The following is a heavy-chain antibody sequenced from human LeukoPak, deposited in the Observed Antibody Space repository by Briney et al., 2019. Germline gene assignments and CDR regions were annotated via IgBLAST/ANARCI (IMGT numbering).Heavy chain of an antibody. D-gene: IGHD3-22*01. CDR1: GFTFSSYS. Sequence: PGGSLRLSCAASGFTFSSYSMNWVRQAPGKGLEWVSSTSSSSSYIYYADSVKGRFTISRDNAKNSLYLQMNSLRAEDTAVYYCAREDTTLSYDKSMVTLDYWGQGTLVTVSS. CDR2: TSSSSSYI. CDR3: AREDTTLSYDKSMVTLDY. V-gene: IGHV3-21*01. J-gene: IGHJ4*02.